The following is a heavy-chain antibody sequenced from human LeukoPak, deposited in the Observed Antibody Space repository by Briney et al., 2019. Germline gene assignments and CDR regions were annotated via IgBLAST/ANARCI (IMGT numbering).Heavy chain of an antibody. Sequence: GGSLRLSCAASGFTFSSYAMSWVRQALGKGLEWVSVIYSGGSTYYADSVKGRFTISRDNSKNTLYLQMNSLRAEDTAVYYCARVSGLWFGGPFDPWGQGTLVTVSS. CDR3: ARVSGLWFGGPFDP. CDR1: GFTFSSYA. J-gene: IGHJ5*02. CDR2: IYSGGST. D-gene: IGHD3-10*01. V-gene: IGHV3-66*01.